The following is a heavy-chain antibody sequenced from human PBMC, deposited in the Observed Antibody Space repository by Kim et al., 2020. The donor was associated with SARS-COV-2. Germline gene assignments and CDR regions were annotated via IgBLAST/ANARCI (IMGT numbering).Heavy chain of an antibody. D-gene: IGHD3-9*01. J-gene: IGHJ4*02. CDR3: AKDLLTGSQLDY. CDR1: GFSFSSYG. Sequence: GGSLRLSCAVSGFSFSSYGMHWVRQAPGKGLEWVAVISFDGRRKFYTDSVKGRFTISRDNSKNILFLQMDSLRTEDTAIYYCAKDLLTGSQLDYWGQGTL. CDR2: ISFDGRRK. V-gene: IGHV3-30*18.